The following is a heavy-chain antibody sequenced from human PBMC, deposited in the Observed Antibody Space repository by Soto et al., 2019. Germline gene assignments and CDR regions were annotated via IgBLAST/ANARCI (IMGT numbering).Heavy chain of an antibody. CDR1: GFTFNIAA. CDR3: ARQDVALELDF. J-gene: IGHJ4*02. Sequence: EVQLVDSGGGLVQPGGSLKLSCAASGFTFNIAAIHWVRQASGKGLEWVGLITNKANGYATAYAPSVKGRITVSRDDSTNMAFLPMNSLKTEDTAVYYCARQDVALELDFWRQGTLVTVSS. D-gene: IGHD2-21*01. CDR2: ITNKANGYAT. V-gene: IGHV3-73*01.